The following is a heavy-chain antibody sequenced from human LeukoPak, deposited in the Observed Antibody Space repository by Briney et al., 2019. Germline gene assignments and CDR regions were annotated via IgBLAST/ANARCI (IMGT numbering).Heavy chain of an antibody. J-gene: IGHJ4*02. Sequence: GGSLRLSCAASGFTFSSYWMHWVRQAPGKGLVWVSRVSSDGSITDYTDSVKGRFTISRDNAKNTLYLQMNSLRAEDTAVYYCARQYSSSWFHFDYWGQGTLVTASS. D-gene: IGHD6-13*01. CDR2: VSSDGSIT. V-gene: IGHV3-74*01. CDR3: ARQYSSSWFHFDY. CDR1: GFTFSSYW.